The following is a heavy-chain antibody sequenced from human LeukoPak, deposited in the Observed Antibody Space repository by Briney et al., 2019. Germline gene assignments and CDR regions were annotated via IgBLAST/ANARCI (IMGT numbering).Heavy chain of an antibody. V-gene: IGHV3-21*04. CDR3: ARHHHIVGGYMDV. D-gene: IGHD3-22*01. CDR2: ISSSSSYI. CDR1: GFTFSSYG. J-gene: IGHJ6*03. Sequence: GGSLRLSCAASGFTFSSYGMNWVRQAPGKGLEWVSSISSSSSYIYYADSVKGRFTISRDSAKNSLYLRMNSLRVEDTAVYYCARHHHIVGGYMDVWGKGTTVTVSS.